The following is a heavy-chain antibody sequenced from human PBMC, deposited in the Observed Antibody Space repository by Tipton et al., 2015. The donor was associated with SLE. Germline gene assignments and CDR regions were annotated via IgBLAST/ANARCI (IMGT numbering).Heavy chain of an antibody. Sequence: TLSLTCTVPGGSISSYYWSWSRQPPGKGLEWIGYIYYSGSTNYNPSLKSRVTISVDTSKNQFSLNLSSVTAADTAVYYCARFPTYHFDLWGQGTLVTVSS. D-gene: IGHD2-2*01. V-gene: IGHV4-59*12. CDR3: ARFPTYHFDL. CDR2: IYYSGST. J-gene: IGHJ4*02. CDR1: GGSISSYY.